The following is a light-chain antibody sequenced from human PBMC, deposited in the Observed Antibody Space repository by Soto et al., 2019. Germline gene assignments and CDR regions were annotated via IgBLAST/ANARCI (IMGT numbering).Light chain of an antibody. CDR2: GAS. CDR3: QQYGSSPGT. J-gene: IGKJ2*01. Sequence: DIVLTQSPGTLSLSPGERATLSCRASQNVNNNYLAWYQQKPGQAPRLLIRGASSRATGLPDRFSGSGSGTAFTLTIGSLEPEDFAVYYCQQYGSSPGTFGQGTKLEI. V-gene: IGKV3-20*01. CDR1: QNVNNNY.